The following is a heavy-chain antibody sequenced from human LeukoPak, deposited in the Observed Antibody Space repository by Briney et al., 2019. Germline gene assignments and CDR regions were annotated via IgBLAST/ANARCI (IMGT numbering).Heavy chain of an antibody. CDR3: ARYGYGDNVFDY. CDR1: GSTSTSYG. CDR2: ISAYNGDT. J-gene: IGHJ4*02. D-gene: IGHD4-17*01. Sequence: ASVKVSCKASGSTSTSYGIRWVRHAPGQGLEWMGWISAYNGDTNYAEKLQGRVTMTTDTSTSTAYMELTGLRSDDTAVYYCARYGYGDNVFDYWGQGTLVTVSS. V-gene: IGHV1-18*01.